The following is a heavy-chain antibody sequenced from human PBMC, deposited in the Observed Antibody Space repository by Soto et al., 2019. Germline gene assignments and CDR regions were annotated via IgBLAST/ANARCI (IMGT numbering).Heavy chain of an antibody. CDR1: GYTFTGYY. Sequence: ASVKVSCKASGYTFTGYYMHWVRQAPGQGLEWMGWINPNSGGTNYAQKFQGRVTMTRDTSISPAYMELSRLRSDDTAVYYCARGRPRIVVVPAAGSNWFDPWGQGTLVTVSS. V-gene: IGHV1-2*02. J-gene: IGHJ5*02. CDR3: ARGRPRIVVVPAAGSNWFDP. D-gene: IGHD2-2*01. CDR2: INPNSGGT.